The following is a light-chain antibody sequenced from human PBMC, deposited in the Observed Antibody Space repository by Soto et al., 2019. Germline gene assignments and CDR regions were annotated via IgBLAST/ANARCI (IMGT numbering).Light chain of an antibody. CDR2: DAS. CDR1: QNINRY. V-gene: IGKV3-15*01. Sequence: EIVLTQSPATLSLSPGERATLSCRASQNINRYLAWYHQKPGQPPRLLIYDASTRATGISARFSGSGSGTEFTLTISSLQSEDFAVYYCQQYHNWPITFGQGTRREIK. CDR3: QQYHNWPIT. J-gene: IGKJ5*01.